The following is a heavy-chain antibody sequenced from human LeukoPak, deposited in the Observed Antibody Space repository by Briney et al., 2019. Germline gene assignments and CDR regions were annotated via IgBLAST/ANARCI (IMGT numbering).Heavy chain of an antibody. CDR1: GFTFSSYA. J-gene: IGHJ6*03. CDR2: LTGSGGNT. V-gene: IGHV3-23*01. CDR3: VKFRGIQHYNYHMDV. D-gene: IGHD3-10*01. Sequence: RPGGSPRLSCAASGFTFSSYAMSWVRQAPGKGLEWVSGLTGSGGNTYYADSVKGRFTISRDNSKNTLSLQMNSLRAEDAAVYYCVKFRGIQHYNYHMDVWGKGTTVTVSS.